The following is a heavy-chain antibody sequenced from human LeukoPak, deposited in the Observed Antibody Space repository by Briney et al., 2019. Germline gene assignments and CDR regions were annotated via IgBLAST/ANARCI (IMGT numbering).Heavy chain of an antibody. V-gene: IGHV4-59*01. D-gene: IGHD2-2*01. CDR2: IYYSGST. Sequence: SETLSLTCTVSGGSISSYYWSWIRQPPGKGLEWIGYIYYSGSTNYNPSLKSRVTLSVDTSENQFSLRLSSVTAADTAVYYCARGPYMHQLLPFDYWGQGTLVTVSS. J-gene: IGHJ4*02. CDR3: ARGPYMHQLLPFDY. CDR1: GGSISSYY.